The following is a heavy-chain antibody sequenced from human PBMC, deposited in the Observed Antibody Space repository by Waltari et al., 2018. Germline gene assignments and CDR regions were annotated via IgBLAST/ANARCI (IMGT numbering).Heavy chain of an antibody. CDR3: AKSVLPRTLDY. CDR2: ISGSGGST. CDR1: GCTLSSSY. V-gene: IGHV3-23*04. D-gene: IGHD2-15*01. J-gene: IGHJ4*02. Sequence: EVQLVESGGGLVQPGGSLRLSWEASGCTLSSSYLHWVRQVPGKGLEWVSAISGSGGSTYYADSVKDRFTISRDNSKNTLYLQMNSLRAEDTAVYYCAKSVLPRTLDYWGQGTLVTVSS.